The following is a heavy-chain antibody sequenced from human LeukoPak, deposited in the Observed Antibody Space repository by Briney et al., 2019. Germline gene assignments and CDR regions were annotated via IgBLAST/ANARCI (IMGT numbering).Heavy chain of an antibody. D-gene: IGHD3-10*02. CDR1: GFTFSSYS. V-gene: IGHV3-21*01. Sequence: GASLRLSCAASGFTFSSYSMNWVRQAPGQGLEWVSSISSSSSYIYYADSVKGRFTISRDNAKNSLYLQMNSLRAEDTAVYYCAELGITMIGGVWGKGTTVTISS. CDR2: ISSSSSYI. CDR3: AELGITMIGGV. J-gene: IGHJ6*04.